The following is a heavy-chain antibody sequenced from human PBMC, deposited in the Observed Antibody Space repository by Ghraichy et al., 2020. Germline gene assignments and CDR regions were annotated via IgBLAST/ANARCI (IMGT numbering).Heavy chain of an antibody. CDR3: ARTPVVLRFLEPLGEGMDV. CDR1: GGSISSYY. CDR2: IYYSGST. V-gene: IGHV4-59*01. J-gene: IGHJ6*02. D-gene: IGHD3-3*01. Sequence: ETLSLTCTVSGGSISSYYWSWIRQPPGKGLEWIGYIYYSGSTNYNPSLKSRVTISVDTSKNQFSLKLSSVTAADTAVYYCARTPVVLRFLEPLGEGMDVWGQGTTVTVSS.